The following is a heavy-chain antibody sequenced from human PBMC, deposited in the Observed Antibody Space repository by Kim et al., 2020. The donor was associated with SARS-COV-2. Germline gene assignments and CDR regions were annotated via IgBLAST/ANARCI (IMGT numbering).Heavy chain of an antibody. D-gene: IGHD3-9*01. CDR2: IIPILGIA. J-gene: IGHJ4*02. CDR1: GGTFSSYA. Sequence: SVKVSCKASGGTFSSYAISWVRQAPGQGLEWMGRIIPILGIANYAQKFQGRVTITADKSTSTAYMELSSLRSEDTAVYYCAREVLNYDILTGYYPPVFDYWGQGTLVTVSS. CDR3: AREVLNYDILTGYYPPVFDY. V-gene: IGHV1-69*04.